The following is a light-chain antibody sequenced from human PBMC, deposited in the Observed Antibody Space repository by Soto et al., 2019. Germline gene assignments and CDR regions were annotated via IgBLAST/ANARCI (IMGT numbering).Light chain of an antibody. CDR1: QGLSSNY. V-gene: IGKV3-20*01. J-gene: IGKJ4*01. CDR2: GAS. CDR3: QQYGNSPPT. Sequence: EIVLTQSPGTLSLSPGERATLSCRASQGLSSNYLAWYQQRPGQAPRLLIYGASSRATGIPERFSGSGSATDFTLTISRLESEDFAVYHCQQYGNSPPTFGGGTKVEI.